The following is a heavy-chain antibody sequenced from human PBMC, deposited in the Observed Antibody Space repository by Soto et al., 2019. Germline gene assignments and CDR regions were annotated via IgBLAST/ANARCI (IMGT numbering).Heavy chain of an antibody. V-gene: IGHV3-30*04. Sequence: QVQVVESGGGVVQPGRSLRLSCAGSGFIFSRYTMYWVRQAPGKGLEWVAVISYDGINEYYADSVKGRFTISRDNSKDTLYLQMNSLRVDDTAVYYCARNYDSSAYTPIGYWGQGTLVTVSS. J-gene: IGHJ4*02. D-gene: IGHD3-22*01. CDR3: ARNYDSSAYTPIGY. CDR2: ISYDGINE. CDR1: GFIFSRYT.